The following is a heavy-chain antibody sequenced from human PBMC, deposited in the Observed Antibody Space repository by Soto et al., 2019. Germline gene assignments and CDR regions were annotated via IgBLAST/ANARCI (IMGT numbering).Heavy chain of an antibody. D-gene: IGHD2-2*01. CDR2: IFHDGRA. CDR1: GGSRW. Sequence: QVQLQEPGPGLVKPSGTLSLTCTVSGGSRWYSWVRQAPGKGLEWIGQIFHDGRASYDPSLQSQVTISIDKSRNQISLNVPSLTAADTAIYYCAQHEGYALHSWGQGALVVVSS. J-gene: IGHJ4*02. V-gene: IGHV4-4*02. CDR3: AQHEGYALHS.